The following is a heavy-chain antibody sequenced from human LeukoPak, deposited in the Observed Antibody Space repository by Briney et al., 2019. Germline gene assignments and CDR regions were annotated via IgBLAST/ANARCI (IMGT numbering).Heavy chain of an antibody. Sequence: PSETLSLTCTVSGGSIFSYYWSWIRQPPGKGLEWIGYIYHSGSTNYNPSLKSRVTISVDTSKNQFSLKLSSVTAADTGVYYCARESVRPYFDYWGQGTLVTVSS. CDR1: GGSIFSYY. CDR3: ARESVRPYFDY. D-gene: IGHD2-8*01. V-gene: IGHV4-59*12. J-gene: IGHJ4*02. CDR2: IYHSGST.